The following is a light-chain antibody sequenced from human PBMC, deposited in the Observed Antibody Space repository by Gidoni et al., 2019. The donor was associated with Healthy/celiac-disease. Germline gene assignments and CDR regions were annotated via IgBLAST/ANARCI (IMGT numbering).Light chain of an antibody. CDR2: AAS. Sequence: DIQMTQSPYSLSSPVGDGVTITSRASQSISSYLTWYQQKPGKAHKLLIYAASSVESGVPSRFSGSGSGTDFTLTISSLQPEDFATYYCQQNYSTPWTFGQGTKVEIK. J-gene: IGKJ1*01. CDR1: QSISSY. CDR3: QQNYSTPWT. V-gene: IGKV1-39*01.